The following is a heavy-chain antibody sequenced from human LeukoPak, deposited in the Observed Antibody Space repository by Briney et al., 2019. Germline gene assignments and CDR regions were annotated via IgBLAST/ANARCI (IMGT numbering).Heavy chain of an antibody. CDR3: ATVSRSGWPDYYFDY. CDR2: FDPEDGET. Sequence: ASVKVSCKVSGYTLTELSMHRVRQAPGKGLGWMGGFDPEDGETIYAQKFQGRVTMTEDTSTDTAYMELSSLRSEDTAVYYCATVSRSGWPDYYFDYWGQGTLVTVSS. CDR1: GYTLTELS. V-gene: IGHV1-24*01. J-gene: IGHJ4*02. D-gene: IGHD6-19*01.